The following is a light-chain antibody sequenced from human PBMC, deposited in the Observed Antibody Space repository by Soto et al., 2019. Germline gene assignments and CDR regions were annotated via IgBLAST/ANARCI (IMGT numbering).Light chain of an antibody. CDR1: ETIRNL. CDR3: QQYGSSPT. Sequence: EIVLTQSPAILSLSPGERATLSCRASETIRNLLAWYQQRPGQAPRLLIYDAFSRAPGIPARFSGGGSGTDFTLTISRLEPEDFAVYYCQQYGSSPTFGQGTRLEIK. J-gene: IGKJ5*01. CDR2: DAF. V-gene: IGKV3-20*01.